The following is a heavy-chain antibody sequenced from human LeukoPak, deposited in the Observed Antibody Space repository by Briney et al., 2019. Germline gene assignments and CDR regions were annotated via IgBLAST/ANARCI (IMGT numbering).Heavy chain of an antibody. D-gene: IGHD2-15*01. Sequence: KPSETLSLTCAVYGGSFSGYYWSWIRQPPGKGLEWIGEINHSGSTTYNPSLKSRVTISVETSKTQLSLKLSSVTAADTAVYYCARGRKGYCSGGSCYTLWLGPWGQGTLVTVSS. CDR2: INHSGST. CDR3: ARGRKGYCSGGSCYTLWLGP. J-gene: IGHJ5*02. V-gene: IGHV4-34*01. CDR1: GGSFSGYY.